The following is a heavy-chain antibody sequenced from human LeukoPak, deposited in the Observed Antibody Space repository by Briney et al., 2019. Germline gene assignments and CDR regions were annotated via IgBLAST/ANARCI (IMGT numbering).Heavy chain of an antibody. CDR3: ARAPLEGLFGYLYYYMDV. Sequence: SETLSLTCTVSGGSISSHYWSWIRQPPGKGLEWIGYIYYSGSTNYNPSLKSRVTISVDTSKNQFSLKLSSVTAADTAVYYCARAPLEGLFGYLYYYMDVWGKGTTVTVSS. D-gene: IGHD3-3*01. J-gene: IGHJ6*03. CDR1: GGSISSHY. CDR2: IYYSGST. V-gene: IGHV4-59*11.